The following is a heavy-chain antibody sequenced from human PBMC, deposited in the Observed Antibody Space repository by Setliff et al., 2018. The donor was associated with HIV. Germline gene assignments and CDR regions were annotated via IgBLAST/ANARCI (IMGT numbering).Heavy chain of an antibody. V-gene: IGHV4-34*01. D-gene: IGHD6-13*01. J-gene: IGHJ6*03. CDR2: INHSGST. Sequence: PSETLSLTCAVYGGSLNGYSWTWIRQPPGKGLEWIGGINHSGSTNYNPSLKSRVTISVDTSKKQFSLKLSSVTAADTAVYYCASVSCSSWYSIPQYYYYSMDVWGNGTTVTVSS. CDR1: GGSLNGYS. CDR3: ASVSCSSWYSIPQYYYYSMDV.